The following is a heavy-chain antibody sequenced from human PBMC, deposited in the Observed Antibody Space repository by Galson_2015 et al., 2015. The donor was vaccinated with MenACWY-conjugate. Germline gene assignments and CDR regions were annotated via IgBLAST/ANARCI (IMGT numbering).Heavy chain of an antibody. Sequence: SLRLSCAASGFSFSSYTLYWVRQAPGKGLEWVAVASYDGSSKYYTDSVKGRFTISRDNSKNTVSLQMNSLRPEDTAVYYCVRAEGWLRSAFDIWGQGTMVTVSS. CDR1: GFSFSSYT. V-gene: IGHV3-30*10. CDR3: VRAEGWLRSAFDI. J-gene: IGHJ3*02. D-gene: IGHD5-24*01. CDR2: ASYDGSSK.